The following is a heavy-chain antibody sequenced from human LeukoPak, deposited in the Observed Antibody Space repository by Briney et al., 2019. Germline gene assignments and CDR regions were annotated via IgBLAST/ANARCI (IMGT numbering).Heavy chain of an antibody. J-gene: IGHJ4*02. V-gene: IGHV3-30*04. CDR1: GFTFSSYA. CDR3: ARGGLALRYFDWLPVDY. CDR2: ISYDGSNK. D-gene: IGHD3-9*01. Sequence: GRSLRLSCAASGFTFSSYAMHWVRQAPGKGLEWVAVISYDGSNKYYADSVKGRFTISRDNSKNALYLQMNSLRAEDTAVYYCARGGLALRYFDWLPVDYWGQGTLVTVSS.